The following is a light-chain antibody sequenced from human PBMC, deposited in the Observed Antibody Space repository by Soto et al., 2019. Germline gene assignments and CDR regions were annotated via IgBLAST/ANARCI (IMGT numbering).Light chain of an antibody. CDR3: QQYNNWPRRT. J-gene: IGKJ2*01. CDR1: QSVSSN. Sequence: EIVMTQSPATLSVSPGERATLSCRAGQSVSSNLAWYQQKPGQAPRLLIYGASTRATGIPARFSGSGSGTEFTLTISSLQSEDFAVTYCQQYNNWPRRTFGQGTKLEIQ. V-gene: IGKV3-15*01. CDR2: GAS.